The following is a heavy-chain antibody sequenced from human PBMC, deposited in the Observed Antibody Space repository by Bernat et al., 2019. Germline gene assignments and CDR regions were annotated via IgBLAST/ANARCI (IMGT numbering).Heavy chain of an antibody. CDR2: IRSKGVGGAS. CDR3: TTEGTIMESSGFDY. D-gene: IGHD1-7*01. J-gene: IGHJ4*02. Sequence: EVQLVESGGDLVKPGGSLRLSCAASGLTFTSAWMNWVRQAPGKGLEWVGRIRSKGVGGASEYAAPVKGRFTISRDDSKNTLYLQMNSLKTEDTAVYFCTTEGTIMESSGFDYWGRGTQVTVSS. CDR1: GLTFTSAW. V-gene: IGHV3-15*07.